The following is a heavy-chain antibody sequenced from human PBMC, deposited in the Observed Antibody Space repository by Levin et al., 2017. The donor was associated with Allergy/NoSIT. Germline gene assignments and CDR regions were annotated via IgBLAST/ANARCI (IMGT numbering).Heavy chain of an antibody. CDR3: AHRRGSGDFDH. Sequence: KASGPTLVKPTQTLTLTCTFSGFSLSTSGVGVGWIRQPPGKALEWLALLYWDDDERYSPSLRSRLTITKDTSKNQVVLTMTNMDPVDTATYYCAHRRGSGDFDHWGQGILVIVSS. D-gene: IGHD3-10*01. CDR1: GFSLSTSGVG. J-gene: IGHJ4*02. V-gene: IGHV2-5*02. CDR2: LYWDDDE.